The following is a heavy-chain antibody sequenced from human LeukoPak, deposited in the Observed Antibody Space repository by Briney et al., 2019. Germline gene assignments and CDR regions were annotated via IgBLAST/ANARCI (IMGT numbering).Heavy chain of an antibody. CDR3: ARDNGAVANFDY. V-gene: IGHV4-34*01. CDR1: GGSFSGYY. D-gene: IGHD6-19*01. Sequence: SETLSLTCAVYGGSFSGYYWSWIRQPPGKGLEWIGEINHNGSTNYNPSLKSRVTISVDTSKNQFSLKLSSVTAADTAVYYCARDNGAVANFDYWGQGTLVTVSS. J-gene: IGHJ4*02. CDR2: INHNGST.